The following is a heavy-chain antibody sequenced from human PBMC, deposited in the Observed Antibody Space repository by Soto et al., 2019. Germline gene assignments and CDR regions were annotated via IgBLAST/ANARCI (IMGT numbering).Heavy chain of an antibody. CDR1: GGSISNTSYF. Sequence: SETLSLTCAVSGGSISNTSYFWGWIRQSPGKGLEWIGSVYYRGRSYSKSSVKSRVTISVDTSKNQFSLNLNSVTASDTAVYYCVSQRTSVLTQAYFDYWGPGALVTVSS. CDR3: VSQRTSVLTQAYFDY. CDR2: VYYRGRS. D-gene: IGHD2-8*01. V-gene: IGHV4-39*01. J-gene: IGHJ4*02.